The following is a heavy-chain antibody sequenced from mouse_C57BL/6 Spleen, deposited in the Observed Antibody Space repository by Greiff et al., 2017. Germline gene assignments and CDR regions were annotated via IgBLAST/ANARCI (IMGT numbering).Heavy chain of an antibody. V-gene: IGHV3-6*01. Sequence: EVKLQESGPGLVKPSQSLSLTCSVTGYSITSGYYWNWIRQFPGNKLEWMGYISYDGSNNYNPSLKNRISITRDTSTNQFFLKLNSVTTEDTATYYCAREDFDGSSPWWYCDVWGTGTTVTVSS. J-gene: IGHJ1*03. CDR3: AREDFDGSSPWWYCDV. CDR1: GYSITSGYY. D-gene: IGHD1-1*01. CDR2: ISYDGSN.